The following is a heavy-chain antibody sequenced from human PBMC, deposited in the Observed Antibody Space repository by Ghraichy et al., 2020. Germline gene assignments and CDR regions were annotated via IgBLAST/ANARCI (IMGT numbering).Heavy chain of an antibody. J-gene: IGHJ6*03. CDR3: AREHSTSSYYMDV. CDR1: GGSISSYY. Sequence: SETLSLTCTVSGGSISSYYWSWIWQPPGKGLEWIGYIYYVGSTNYNPSLKSRVTISLDTSKNHFSLRLSSVTAADTAIYYCAREHSTSSYYMDVWGKGTKVTVSS. CDR2: IYYVGST. V-gene: IGHV4-59*01. D-gene: IGHD6-6*01.